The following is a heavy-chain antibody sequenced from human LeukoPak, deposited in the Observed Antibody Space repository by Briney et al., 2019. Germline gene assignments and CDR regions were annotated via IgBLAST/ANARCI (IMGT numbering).Heavy chain of an antibody. CDR3: ANLSPYYYDSSGYERKVDY. Sequence: GGSLRLSCAASGFTFSDYYMSWIRQAPGKGLEWVSYISSSGSTIYYADSVKGRFTISRDNSKNTLYLQMNSLRAEDTAVYYCANLSPYYYDSSGYERKVDYWGQGTLVTVSS. D-gene: IGHD3-22*01. V-gene: IGHV3-11*01. CDR2: ISSSGSTI. J-gene: IGHJ4*02. CDR1: GFTFSDYY.